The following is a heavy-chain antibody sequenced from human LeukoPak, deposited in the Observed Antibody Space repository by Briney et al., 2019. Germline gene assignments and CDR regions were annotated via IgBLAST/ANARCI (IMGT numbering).Heavy chain of an antibody. CDR2: IGSKIDGGTT. J-gene: IGHJ4*02. CDR3: AKDPIAYMYAGNVYFDY. V-gene: IGHV3-15*04. D-gene: IGHD2-8*01. Sequence: GGSLRLSCAASGFTFSNAWMSWVRQAPGKGLEWIGRIGSKIDGGTTDYAAPVKGRFTISRDDSKNTLYLQMNSLRSDDTALYYCAKDPIAYMYAGNVYFDYWGQGTLVTVSS. CDR1: GFTFSNAW.